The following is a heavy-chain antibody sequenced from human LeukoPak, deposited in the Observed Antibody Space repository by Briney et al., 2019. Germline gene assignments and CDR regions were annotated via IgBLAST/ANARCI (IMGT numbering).Heavy chain of an antibody. Sequence: KPSESLSLTCSVSGGSISGYYWSWIRQPPGKGLEWIGFIYYNVSTNYNPSLKSRITISVDTSKNQFSLKLNSVTAADTAIFYCARIRRYDYDGFRPGWVYWYFDVWGRGTLLTVFS. CDR1: GGSISGYY. V-gene: IGHV4-59*01. CDR3: ARIRRYDYDGFRPGWVYWYFDV. CDR2: IYYNVST. J-gene: IGHJ2*01. D-gene: IGHD4-23*01.